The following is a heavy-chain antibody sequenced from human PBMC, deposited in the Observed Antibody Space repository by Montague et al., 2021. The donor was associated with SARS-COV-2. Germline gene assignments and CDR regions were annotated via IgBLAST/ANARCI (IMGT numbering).Heavy chain of an antibody. Sequence: SETLSLTCTVSGGSISSSSYYWGWIRQPPGKGLEWIGSIYYSGSTYYNPSLKSRVTISVDTSKNQFSLKLSSVTAADTAVYYCARLHCSSTSGYYLFFGGTSHFDFWGQGTLVTVSS. CDR2: IYYSGST. CDR1: GGSISSSSYY. J-gene: IGHJ4*02. D-gene: IGHD2-2*01. V-gene: IGHV4-39*01. CDR3: ARLHCSSTSGYYLFFGGTSHFDF.